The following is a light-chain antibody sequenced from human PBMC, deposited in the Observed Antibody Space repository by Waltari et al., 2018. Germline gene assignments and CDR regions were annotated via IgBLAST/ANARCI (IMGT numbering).Light chain of an antibody. V-gene: IGKV3-20*01. CDR2: DAS. Sequence: EIVLTQSPGTLSLFPGERATLSCRASQSVGRSLAWYQQKPGQAPRLLIFDASNRATAIPERFSGSGSGTDFSLTISRLEPEDFAVYYCQMYVRLPVTFGQGTKVEIK. CDR1: QSVGRS. CDR3: QMYVRLPVT. J-gene: IGKJ1*01.